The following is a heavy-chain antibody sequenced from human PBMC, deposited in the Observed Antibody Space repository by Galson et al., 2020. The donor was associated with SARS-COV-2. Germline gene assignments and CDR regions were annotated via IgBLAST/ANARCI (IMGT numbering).Heavy chain of an antibody. Sequence: SETLSLTCAVSGYSISSGYYWGWIRQPPGKGLEWIGSIYHSGSTYYNPSLKSRVTISVDTSKNQFSLKLSSVTAADTAVYYCATPGARGDAFDIWGQGTMVTVSS. D-gene: IGHD1-26*01. CDR2: IYHSGST. CDR1: GYSISSGYY. CDR3: ATPGARGDAFDI. V-gene: IGHV4-38-2*01. J-gene: IGHJ3*02.